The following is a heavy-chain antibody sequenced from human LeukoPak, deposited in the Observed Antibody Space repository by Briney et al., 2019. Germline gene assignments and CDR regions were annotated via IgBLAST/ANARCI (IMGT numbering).Heavy chain of an antibody. CDR3: ARAVTYFYGSVTYDWFDP. V-gene: IGHV3-74*01. CDR2: IKSDGST. Sequence: GGSLRLSCAASGFTFSSYWMHWVRQTPGKGLVWVSRIKSDGSTIYADSVKGRFTISRDNARNTLYLQMNSLRVEDTAMYYCARAVTYFYGSVTYDWFDPWGQGTLATVSS. CDR1: GFTFSSYW. D-gene: IGHD3-10*01. J-gene: IGHJ5*02.